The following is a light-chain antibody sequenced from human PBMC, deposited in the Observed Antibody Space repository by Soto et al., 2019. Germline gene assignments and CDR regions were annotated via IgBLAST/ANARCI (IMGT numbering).Light chain of an antibody. Sequence: DIQMTQSPSSLSASVGDRVTITCQASQDINNYLNWYQQKSGKAPKLLIYDASDLETGVPSRFSGSGSGTDFTFTISSLQPEDIATYYCQQYDNLPLTFGGGTKVEMK. CDR1: QDINNY. CDR3: QQYDNLPLT. J-gene: IGKJ4*01. CDR2: DAS. V-gene: IGKV1-33*01.